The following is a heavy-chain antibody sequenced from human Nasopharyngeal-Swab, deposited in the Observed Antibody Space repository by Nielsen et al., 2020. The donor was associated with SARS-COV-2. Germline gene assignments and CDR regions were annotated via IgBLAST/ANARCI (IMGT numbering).Heavy chain of an antibody. CDR3: ARLIVLRYFDWHYYFDY. D-gene: IGHD3-9*01. Sequence: SETLSLTCTVSDYSISSYYWTWIRQPPGKGLEWIGYIYYSGSTNYNPSLKSRVTISVDTSKNQFSLKLSSVTAADTALYYCARLIVLRYFDWHYYFDYWGQGTLVTVSS. J-gene: IGHJ4*02. V-gene: IGHV4-59*13. CDR2: IYYSGST. CDR1: DYSISSYY.